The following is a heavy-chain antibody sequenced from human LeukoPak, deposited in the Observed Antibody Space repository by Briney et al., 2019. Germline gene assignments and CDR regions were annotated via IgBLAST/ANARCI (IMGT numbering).Heavy chain of an antibody. CDR2: IIPILGIA. CDR1: GGTFSSYA. V-gene: IGHV1-69*04. D-gene: IGHD3-22*01. Sequence: SVKVSCKASGGTFSSYAISWVRQAPGQGLEWMGRIIPILGIANYAQKFQGRVTITADKSTSTAYMELSSLRSEDTAVYYCARDSWTTDDGSGYSVADYWGQGTLVTVSS. J-gene: IGHJ4*02. CDR3: ARDSWTTDDGSGYSVADY.